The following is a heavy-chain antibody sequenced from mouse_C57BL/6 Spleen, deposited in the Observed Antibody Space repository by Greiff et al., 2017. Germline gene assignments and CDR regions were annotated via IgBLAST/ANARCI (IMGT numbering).Heavy chain of an antibody. Sequence: QVQLQQSGAELAKPGASVKLSCKASGYTFTSYWMHWVKQRPGQGLEWIGYINPSSGYTKYNQKFKDKATLTADKSSSTAYMQLRSLTYEDSAVYYCARSPLYVLYAMDHWGEGTSVTVSS. CDR1: GYTFTSYW. CDR3: ARSPLYVLYAMDH. CDR2: INPSSGYT. D-gene: IGHD2-3*01. V-gene: IGHV1-7*01. J-gene: IGHJ4*01.